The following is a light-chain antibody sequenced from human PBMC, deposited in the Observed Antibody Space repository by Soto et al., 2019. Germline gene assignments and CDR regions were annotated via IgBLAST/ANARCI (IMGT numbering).Light chain of an antibody. V-gene: IGKV1-33*01. CDR2: DSL. Sequence: DIQMTQSPSSLSASVGARVTISCQASQDIGDSLNWYQQKEGRTPKLLIYDSLHLEPGVPSRFSGSRSGTRFSLTISSMQPEDVATYFRQQYGSLPITFGQGTQL. CDR1: QDIGDS. CDR3: QQYGSLPIT. J-gene: IGKJ5*01.